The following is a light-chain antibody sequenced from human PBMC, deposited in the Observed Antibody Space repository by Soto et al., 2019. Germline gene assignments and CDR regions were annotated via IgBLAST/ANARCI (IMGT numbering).Light chain of an antibody. Sequence: QSVLTQPLSASGTPGQRVTISSSGSSSNIGYNYVYWYQQLPGTAPKLLIYKNNQRPSGVPDRFSGSKSGTSASLAISGLRSEDQADYYCAAWDDSLSGWIFGGGTKLTVL. V-gene: IGLV1-47*01. J-gene: IGLJ2*01. CDR3: AAWDDSLSGWI. CDR2: KNN. CDR1: SSNIGYNY.